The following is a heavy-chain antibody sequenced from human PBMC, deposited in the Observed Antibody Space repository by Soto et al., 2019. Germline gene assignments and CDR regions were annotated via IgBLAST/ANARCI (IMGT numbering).Heavy chain of an antibody. D-gene: IGHD3-22*01. V-gene: IGHV3-30*04. J-gene: IGHJ4*02. CDR2: ISYDGGNK. Sequence: QVQLVESGGGVVQPGRSLRLSCAASGFSFSSYAMHWVRQAPGTGLEWLAFISYDGGNKYYADSVKGRFTISRDNSKGTLYLHMNNLRVEDTAVYYCAKDSLLTDTSGYYFDYWGQGTLVAVSS. CDR1: GFSFSSYA. CDR3: AKDSLLTDTSGYYFDY.